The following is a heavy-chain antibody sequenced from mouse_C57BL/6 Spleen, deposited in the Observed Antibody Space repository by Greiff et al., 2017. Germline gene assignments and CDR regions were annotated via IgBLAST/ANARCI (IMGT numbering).Heavy chain of an antibody. D-gene: IGHD2-4*01. Sequence: EVKLMESGGGLVKPGGSLKLSCAASGFTFSSYTMSWVRQTPEKRLEWVATISGGGGNTYYPDSVKGRFTISRDNAKNTLYLQMSSLRSEDTALYYCARKRGYDYDEGAWFAYWGQGTLVTVSA. V-gene: IGHV5-9*01. CDR1: GFTFSSYT. CDR2: ISGGGGNT. CDR3: ARKRGYDYDEGAWFAY. J-gene: IGHJ3*01.